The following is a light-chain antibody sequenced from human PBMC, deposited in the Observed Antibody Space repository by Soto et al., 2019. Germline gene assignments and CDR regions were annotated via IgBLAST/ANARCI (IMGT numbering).Light chain of an antibody. J-gene: IGKJ1*01. V-gene: IGKV3-20*01. CDR1: QSVSSSF. CDR3: QRYDPSPWT. Sequence: EIVLTQSPGTLSLSPGERVTLSCRASQSVSSSFLAWYQQKPGQAPRLLIYGASTRATGIPDRFSGSGSGTDFTLTISRLEPEDFAVYYCQRYDPSPWTLGHGTKVEIK. CDR2: GAS.